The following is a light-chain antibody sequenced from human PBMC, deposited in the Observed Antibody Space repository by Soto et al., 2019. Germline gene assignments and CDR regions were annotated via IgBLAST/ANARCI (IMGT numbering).Light chain of an antibody. CDR2: GAS. CDR1: QSVSSD. CDR3: QQRNNWPPIT. Sequence: EIVMTQSPATLSVSPVERATLSCRASQSVSSDLAWYHQKPGQAPRLLIYGASTRATGIPARFSGSGSGTDFTLTISSLEPEDFAVYYGQQRNNWPPITFGQGTRLEIK. V-gene: IGKV3-11*01. J-gene: IGKJ5*01.